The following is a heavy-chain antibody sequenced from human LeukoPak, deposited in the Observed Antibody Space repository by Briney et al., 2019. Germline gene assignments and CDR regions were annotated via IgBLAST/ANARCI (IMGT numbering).Heavy chain of an antibody. CDR1: RGSISSDS. CDR2: IHFGGST. Sequence: SATLSLTCSVSRGSISSDSWTWIRQPPGKTLEWVGKIHFGGSTNYNPSLRGRVTISVDNSRKYFSLRLTSVTSADTAVYYCAREASGTFFNWGQGTLVSVSS. V-gene: IGHV4-59*01. CDR3: AREASGTFFN. D-gene: IGHD1-26*01. J-gene: IGHJ4*02.